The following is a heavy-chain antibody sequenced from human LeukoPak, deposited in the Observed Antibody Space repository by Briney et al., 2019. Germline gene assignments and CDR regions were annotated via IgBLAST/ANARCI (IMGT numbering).Heavy chain of an antibody. J-gene: IGHJ3*02. CDR1: GYTFTSYD. Sequence: ASVNVSCKASGYTFTSYDINWVRQATGQGLEWMGWMNPNSGNTGYAQKFQGRVTITRNTSISTAYMELSSLRSEDTAVYYCAREGSRTNAFDIWGQGTMVTVSS. CDR2: MNPNSGNT. V-gene: IGHV1-8*03. D-gene: IGHD1-14*01. CDR3: AREGSRTNAFDI.